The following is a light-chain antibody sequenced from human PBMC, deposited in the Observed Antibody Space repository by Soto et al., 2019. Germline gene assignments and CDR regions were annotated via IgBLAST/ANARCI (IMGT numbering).Light chain of an antibody. J-gene: IGKJ4*01. CDR1: QSVASNS. Sequence: EIVLTQSQGTLSLSPGEGASLSCRASQSVASNSLAWYQHQPGQAPRLLIYGAFNRAAGIPDRFSGSGSGTDFTLTISRLEPEDFAVYFCQQYAGSPVTFGGGTEVDIK. CDR3: QQYAGSPVT. V-gene: IGKV3-20*01. CDR2: GAF.